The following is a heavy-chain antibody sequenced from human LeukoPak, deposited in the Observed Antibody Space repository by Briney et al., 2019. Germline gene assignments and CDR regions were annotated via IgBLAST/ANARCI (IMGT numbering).Heavy chain of an antibody. V-gene: IGHV4-4*02. J-gene: IGHJ4*02. CDR1: GASISSTNW. CDR3: ARVQFSSGSLDY. D-gene: IGHD6-19*01. CDR2: IYHNGNT. Sequence: PSGTLSLTCAVSGASISSTNWWSWVRQPPGKGLEWIGEIYHNGNTNFNPSLKSRVTISVGKSKNQFSLKVRSVTAADTAVYYCARVQFSSGSLDYWGQGTLVTVSS.